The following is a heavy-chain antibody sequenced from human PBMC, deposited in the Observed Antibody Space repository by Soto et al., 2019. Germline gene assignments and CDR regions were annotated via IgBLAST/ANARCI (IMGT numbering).Heavy chain of an antibody. CDR1: GFTFSSYS. CDR3: AKVSSSWYAGFFDL. Sequence: PGGSLRLSCAASGFTFSSYSMNWVRQAPGKGLEWVSGLSDSGGSIYYADSVKGRFTISRDNSMNTLYLQMNTLRAEDTPLYYCAKVSSSWYAGFFDLWGRGPLVTVS. CDR2: LSDSGGSI. J-gene: IGHJ4*02. D-gene: IGHD6-13*01. V-gene: IGHV3-23*01.